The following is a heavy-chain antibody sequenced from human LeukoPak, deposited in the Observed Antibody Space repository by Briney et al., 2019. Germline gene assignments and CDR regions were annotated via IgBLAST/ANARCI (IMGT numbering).Heavy chain of an antibody. Sequence: GGSLRLSCAASGFTFSSYWMSWVRQAPGKGLEWVANIKQDGSEKYYVDSVKGRFTISRDNAKNSLYLQMNSLKTEDTAVYYCVTDVAGVGYGELDHWGQGTLVTVSS. J-gene: IGHJ4*02. CDR3: VTDVAGVGYGELDH. CDR2: IKQDGSEK. D-gene: IGHD4-17*01. V-gene: IGHV3-7*03. CDR1: GFTFSSYW.